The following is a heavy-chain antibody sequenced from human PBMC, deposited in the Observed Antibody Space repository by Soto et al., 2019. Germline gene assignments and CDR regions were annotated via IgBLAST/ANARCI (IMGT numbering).Heavy chain of an antibody. J-gene: IGHJ6*02. CDR2: IYTSGST. CDR1: GGSISSYY. V-gene: IGHV4-4*07. CDR3: ARDQGYCSGGSCSDYYYYGMDV. D-gene: IGHD2-15*01. Sequence: SETLSLTCTVSGGSISSYYWSWIRQPAGKGLGWIGRIYTSGSTNYNPSLKSRVTMSVDTSKNQFSLKLSSVTAADTAVYYCARDQGYCSGGSCSDYYYYGMDVWGQGTTVTVSS.